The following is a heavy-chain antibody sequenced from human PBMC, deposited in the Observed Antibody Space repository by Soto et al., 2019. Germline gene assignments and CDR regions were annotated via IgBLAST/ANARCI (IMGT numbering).Heavy chain of an antibody. D-gene: IGHD2-15*01. CDR2: TYYRSKWYN. J-gene: IGHJ6*02. CDR3: ARDRKGGFVVDV. CDR1: GDSVSSNSAA. V-gene: IGHV6-1*01. Sequence: SQTLSLTCAISGDSVSSNSAAWNWIRQSPSRGLEWLGRTYYRSKWYNDYAVSVKGRISINPDTSKNLFSLQLNSVTPEDTAVYDCARDRKGGFVVDVWGQGTTVTVTS.